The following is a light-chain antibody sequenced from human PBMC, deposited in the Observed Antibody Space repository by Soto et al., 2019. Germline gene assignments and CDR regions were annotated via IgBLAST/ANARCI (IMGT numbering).Light chain of an antibody. V-gene: IGKV3-20*01. J-gene: IGKJ3*01. CDR3: QHYGTSAL. Sequence: EIVLTQSPGTLSLSPGERATLSCRTSQSVSSSYLAWYQQKPGQAPRLLIYDTSDRATGIPDRFSASGSGTDFTLTISRLEPEDFAVYYCQHYGTSALFGPGNKVDIK. CDR2: DTS. CDR1: QSVSSSY.